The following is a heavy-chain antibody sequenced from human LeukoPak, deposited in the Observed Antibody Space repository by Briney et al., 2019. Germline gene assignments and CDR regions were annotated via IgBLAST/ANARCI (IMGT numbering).Heavy chain of an antibody. Sequence: PGGSLRLSCAASGFTFSSYAMSWVRQAPGKGLEWVSAISGSGGSTYYADSVKGRFTISRDNSKNTLYLQMNSLRAEDTAVYYCASLSMVDDYYYGMDVWGQGTTVTVSS. CDR1: GFTFSSYA. D-gene: IGHD3-10*01. J-gene: IGHJ6*02. CDR2: ISGSGGST. V-gene: IGHV3-23*01. CDR3: ASLSMVDDYYYGMDV.